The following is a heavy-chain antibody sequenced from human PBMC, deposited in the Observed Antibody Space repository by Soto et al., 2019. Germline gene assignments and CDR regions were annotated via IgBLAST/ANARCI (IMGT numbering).Heavy chain of an antibody. J-gene: IGHJ4*02. CDR1: GFTFDDYA. CDR3: AKDRSYSSGWYLDY. Sequence: PGGSLRLSCAASGFTFDDYAMHWVRQAPGKGLEWVSGISWNSGSIGYADSVKGRFTISRDNAKNSLYLQMNSLRAEDTALYYCAKDRSYSSGWYLDYWGQGT. D-gene: IGHD6-19*01. CDR2: ISWNSGSI. V-gene: IGHV3-9*01.